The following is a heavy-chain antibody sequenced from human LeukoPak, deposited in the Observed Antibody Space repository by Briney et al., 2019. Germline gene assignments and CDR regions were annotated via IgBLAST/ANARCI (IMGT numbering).Heavy chain of an antibody. D-gene: IGHD3-16*01. CDR3: ATPREVWGIYSLDS. Sequence: ASETLSLTCAVYGGSFSGYYWSWIRQPPGKGLEWIGEINHRGSTNYNPSLKSRVTISVDTSKNQFSLKLSSVTAADTAVYYCATPREVWGIYSLDSWGREPLATVPS. J-gene: IGHJ4*02. CDR2: INHRGST. CDR1: GGSFSGYY. V-gene: IGHV4-34*01.